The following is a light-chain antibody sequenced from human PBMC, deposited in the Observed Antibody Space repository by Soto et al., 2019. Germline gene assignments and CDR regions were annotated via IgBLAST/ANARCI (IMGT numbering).Light chain of an antibody. Sequence: QSALTQPASVSGSPGQSITICCTGTSSDIGAYNYVSWYQQHPGKAPQFIIYEVSHRPSGVSHRFSGSKSGNTASLTISGLQTDDEADYYCSSYTTSSTLVFGGGTKLTVL. CDR3: SSYTTSSTLV. J-gene: IGLJ3*02. CDR1: SSDIGAYNY. V-gene: IGLV2-14*01. CDR2: EVS.